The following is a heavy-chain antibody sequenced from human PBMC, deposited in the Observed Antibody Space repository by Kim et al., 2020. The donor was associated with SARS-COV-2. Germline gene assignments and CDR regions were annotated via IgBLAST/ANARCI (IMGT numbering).Heavy chain of an antibody. J-gene: IGHJ1*01. CDR2: SDK. CDR3: ARGSGPLGV. V-gene: IGHV3-7*03. Sequence: SDKYYVDSVKGRFTISRDNTKNSLFLQMNSLRAEDTAVYYCARGSGPLGVWGQGTLVTVSS. D-gene: IGHD1-26*01.